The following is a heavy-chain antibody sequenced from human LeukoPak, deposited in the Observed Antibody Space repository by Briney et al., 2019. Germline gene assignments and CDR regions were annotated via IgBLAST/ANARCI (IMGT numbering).Heavy chain of an antibody. CDR2: IYYSGST. D-gene: IGHD3-10*01. CDR1: GGSISSSSYY. V-gene: IGHV4-39*01. CDR3: ARHPRDYGSGSYYKNFDY. J-gene: IGHJ4*02. Sequence: KASETLSLTCTVSGGSISSSSYYWGWIRQPPGKGLEWIGSIYYSGSTYYNPSLKSQVTISVDTSKNQFSLKLSSVTAADTAVYYCARHPRDYGSGSYYKNFDYWGQGTLVTVSS.